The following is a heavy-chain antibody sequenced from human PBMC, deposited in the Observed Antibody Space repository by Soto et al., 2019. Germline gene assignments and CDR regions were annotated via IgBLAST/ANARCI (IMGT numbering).Heavy chain of an antibody. CDR2: IRSKANSYAT. J-gene: IGHJ4*02. CDR3: TRSLAQEYGEYGFNY. D-gene: IGHD4-17*01. V-gene: IGHV3-73*02. CDR1: GFTFSGSA. Sequence: EVQLVESGGGLVQPGGSLKLSCAASGFTFSGSAMHWVRQASGKGLEWVARIRSKANSYATAYAASVKGRFTISRDDSKNTAYLQMNSLKTEDTAVYYCTRSLAQEYGEYGFNYWGQGTLVTVSP.